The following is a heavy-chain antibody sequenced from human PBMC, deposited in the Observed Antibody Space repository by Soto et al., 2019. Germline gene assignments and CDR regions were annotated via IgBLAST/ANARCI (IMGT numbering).Heavy chain of an antibody. D-gene: IGHD2-2*01. V-gene: IGHV1-2*04. CDR2: INPNSGGT. Sequence: ASVKVSCKAPGYTFTGYYMHWVRQAPGQGLEWMGWINPNSGGTNYAQKFQGWVTMTRDTSISTAYMELSRLRSDDTAVYYCALGYCSSASCLNWFDPWGQGTLVTVSS. CDR3: ALGYCSSASCLNWFDP. J-gene: IGHJ5*02. CDR1: GYTFTGYY.